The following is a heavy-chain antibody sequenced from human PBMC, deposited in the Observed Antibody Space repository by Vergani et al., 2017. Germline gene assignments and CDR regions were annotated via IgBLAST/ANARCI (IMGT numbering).Heavy chain of an antibody. D-gene: IGHD3-9*01. J-gene: IGHJ6*02. CDR1: GYTFTDYY. CDR2: VDPEDGET. V-gene: IGHV1-69-2*01. Sequence: EVQLVQSGAEVKKPGATVKISCKVSGYTFTDYYMHWVQQAPGKGLEWMGLVDPEDGETIYAEKFQGRVTITADTSTDTAYMELSSLRSEDTAVYYCATWRGRLEGDYDILTGSRYGMEVWGQGTTVTVSS. CDR3: ATWRGRLEGDYDILTGSRYGMEV.